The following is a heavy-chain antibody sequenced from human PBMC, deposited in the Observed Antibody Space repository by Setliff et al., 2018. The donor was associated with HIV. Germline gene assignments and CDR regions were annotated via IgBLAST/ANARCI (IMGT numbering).Heavy chain of an antibody. CDR3: ARDYSPTFYYYDSSGTFDY. Sequence: GASVKVSCKASGYTFTSYGISWVRQAPGQGLEWMGWISAYNGNTNYAQKLQGRVTMTTDTSTSTAYMELRSLRSDDTAVYYCARDYSPTFYYYDSSGTFDYWGQGTLVTVSS. CDR2: ISAYNGNT. CDR1: GYTFTSYG. J-gene: IGHJ4*02. V-gene: IGHV1-18*01. D-gene: IGHD3-22*01.